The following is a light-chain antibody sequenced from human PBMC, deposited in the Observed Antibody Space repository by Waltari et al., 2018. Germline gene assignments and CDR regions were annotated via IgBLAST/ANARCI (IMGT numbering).Light chain of an antibody. CDR1: QDLSEF. CDR3: QKYNSPPFT. CDR2: GAS. J-gene: IGKJ3*01. Sequence: DIEMTQSPSSLSASVGDRVNITCRARQDLSEFLAWYQQKPGKVPNLLIYGASTLHSGVSSRFSGSGSGTEFTLTISGLQPEDVATYYCQKYNSPPFTFGPGTKVDLK. V-gene: IGKV1-27*01.